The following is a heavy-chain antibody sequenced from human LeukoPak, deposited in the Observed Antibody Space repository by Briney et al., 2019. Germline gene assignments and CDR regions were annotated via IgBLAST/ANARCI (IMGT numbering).Heavy chain of an antibody. V-gene: IGHV4-38-2*02. J-gene: IGHJ4*02. CDR2: IYHSGSA. D-gene: IGHD3-10*01. CDR1: GYSITSGYN. Sequence: SETLSLTCTVSGYSITSGYNWAWIRQPPGKVLEWIGSIYHSGSAYYNPSLKSRVTISVDTSKNQFSLKLSSVTAADTAVYYCARADYGSGSYYKDWGQGTLVTVSS. CDR3: ARADYGSGSYYKD.